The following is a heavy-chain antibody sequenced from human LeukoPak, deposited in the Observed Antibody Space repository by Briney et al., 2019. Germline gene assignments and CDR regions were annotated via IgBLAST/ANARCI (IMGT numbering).Heavy chain of an antibody. CDR1: GGTFSSYA. CDR3: ARETQYSGSWYLVLGDAFDI. CDR2: IIPIFGTA. J-gene: IGHJ3*02. V-gene: IGHV1-69*01. Sequence: GSSVKVSCKASGGTFSSYAISWVRQAPGQGLEWMGGIIPIFGTANYAQKFQGRVTITADESTSTAYMELSSLRSEDTAVYYCARETQYSGSWYLVLGDAFDIWGQGTMVTVSS. D-gene: IGHD6-13*01.